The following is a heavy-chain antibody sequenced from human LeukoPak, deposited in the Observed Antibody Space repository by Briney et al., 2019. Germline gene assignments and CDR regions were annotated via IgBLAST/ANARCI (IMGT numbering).Heavy chain of an antibody. Sequence: GGSLRLSCLAAAFTFSDYYMSWGRQAPRNGLGWISYMSSRGSPTYYAESVKGRFTISRDNAKNTLYLQMHNLRTDDTAVYFCARVGIALTSPFDYWGRGTLVAVSS. D-gene: IGHD1-1*01. CDR2: MSSRGSPT. CDR1: AFTFSDYY. J-gene: IGHJ4*02. V-gene: IGHV3-11*01. CDR3: ARVGIALTSPFDY.